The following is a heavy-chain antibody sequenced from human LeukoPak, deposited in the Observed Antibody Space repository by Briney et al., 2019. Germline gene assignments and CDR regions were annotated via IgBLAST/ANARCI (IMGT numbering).Heavy chain of an antibody. CDR1: GGTFSSYA. CDR3: ASVYYYDSSGYYSWGY. D-gene: IGHD3-22*01. V-gene: IGHV1-69*05. CDR2: IIPIFGTA. J-gene: IGHJ4*02. Sequence: APVKVSCKASGGTFSSYAISWVRQAPGQGLEWMGGIIPIFGTANYAQKFQGRVTITTDESTSTAYMELSSLRSEDTAVYYCASVYYYDSSGYYSWGYWGQGTLVTVSS.